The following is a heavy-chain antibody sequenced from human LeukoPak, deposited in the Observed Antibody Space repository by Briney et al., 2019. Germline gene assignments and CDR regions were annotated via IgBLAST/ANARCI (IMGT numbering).Heavy chain of an antibody. CDR2: ISSSGNTI. CDR1: GFTFSSYS. Sequence: PGGSLRLSCAASGFTFSSYSMNWVRQAPGKGLEWASYISSSGNTIYYGDSVKGRFTISRDPAKNSLYLQMNSLRAEDTAVYYCARLELRYFDWLSNMDVWGKGATVTVSS. V-gene: IGHV3-48*01. D-gene: IGHD3-9*01. J-gene: IGHJ6*04. CDR3: ARLELRYFDWLSNMDV.